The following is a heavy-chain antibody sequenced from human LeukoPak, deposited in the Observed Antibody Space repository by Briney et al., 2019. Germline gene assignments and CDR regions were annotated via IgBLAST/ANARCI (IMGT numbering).Heavy chain of an antibody. D-gene: IGHD3-22*01. CDR2: IYYSGST. CDR3: ARYYYDSSGYYYIDY. Sequence: SETLSLTCTVSGGSISSYYRSWIRQPPGKGLEWIGYIYYSGSTNYNPSLKSRVTISVDTSKNQFSLKLSSVTAADTAVYYCARYYYDSSGYYYIDYWGQGTLVTVSS. CDR1: GGSISSYY. J-gene: IGHJ4*02. V-gene: IGHV4-59*01.